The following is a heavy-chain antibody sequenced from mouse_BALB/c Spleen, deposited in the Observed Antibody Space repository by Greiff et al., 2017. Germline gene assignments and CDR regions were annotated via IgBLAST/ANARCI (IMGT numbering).Heavy chain of an antibody. CDR1: GFTFSSYT. J-gene: IGHJ1*01. V-gene: IGHV5-6-4*01. CDR2: ISSGGSYT. D-gene: IGHD1-1*01. CDR3: TRDGRDSYGFDV. Sequence: EVKVVESGGGLVKPGGSLKLSCAASGFTFSSYTMSWVRQTPEKRLEWVATISSGGSYTYYPDSVKGRFTISRDNAKNTLYLQMSSLKSEDTAMYYCTRDGRDSYGFDVWGGGATGTVSS.